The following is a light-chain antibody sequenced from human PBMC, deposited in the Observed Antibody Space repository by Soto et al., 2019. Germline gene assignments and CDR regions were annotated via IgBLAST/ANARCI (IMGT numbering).Light chain of an antibody. CDR2: AAS. V-gene: IGKV1-39*01. CDR3: QQSYTTPVYT. CDR1: QTIIFY. J-gene: IGKJ2*01. Sequence: DIQMTQSPSSLSASVGDRVTITCRASQTIIFYLNWYQQKPGQAPKLLIYAASNLQSGAPSRFSGSGSGTEFTLTISSLQPEDFATYFCQQSYTTPVYTFGQGTKLEIK.